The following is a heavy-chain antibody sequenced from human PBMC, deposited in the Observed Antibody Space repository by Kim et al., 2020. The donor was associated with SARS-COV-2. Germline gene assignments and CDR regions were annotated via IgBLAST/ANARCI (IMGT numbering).Heavy chain of an antibody. D-gene: IGHD4-17*01. CDR3: ARGRSRLRRISWVDP. Sequence: ASVKVSCTASGYTFSSYDINWVRQATGQGPEWMGWMNPNSGRTGYSQKFQGRATMTSNTSINTAYMELSSLRSEDTAVYYCARGRSRLRRISWVDPWGQGTLVTVSS. J-gene: IGHJ5*02. V-gene: IGHV1-8*01. CDR1: GYTFSSYD. CDR2: MNPNSGRT.